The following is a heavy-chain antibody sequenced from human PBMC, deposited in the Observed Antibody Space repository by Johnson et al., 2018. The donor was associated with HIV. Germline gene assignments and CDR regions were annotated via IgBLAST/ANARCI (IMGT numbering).Heavy chain of an antibody. V-gene: IGHV3-30*03. Sequence: QVQLVESGGGVVQPGRSLRFSCAASGFTFSSYGMHWVRQAPGKGLAWVAVISYDGSNKYYADSVKGRFNISRDNSKNTLYLQMNSLRAEDSGVYYCARDRPRYSGYVEYAFDIWGQGTMVTVSS. CDR2: ISYDGSNK. J-gene: IGHJ3*02. D-gene: IGHD5-12*01. CDR3: ARDRPRYSGYVEYAFDI. CDR1: GFTFSSYG.